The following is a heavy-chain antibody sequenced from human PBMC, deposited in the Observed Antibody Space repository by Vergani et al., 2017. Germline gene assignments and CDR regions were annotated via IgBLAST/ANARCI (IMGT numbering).Heavy chain of an antibody. J-gene: IGHJ4*02. V-gene: IGHV5-51*01. CDR1: GYSFTSYW. D-gene: IGHD3-22*01. CDR3: ARSPDYYDSSGYYSDY. Sequence: EVQLVQSGAEVKKPGESLKISCKGSGYSFTSYWIGWVRQMPGKGLEWMGIIYPGDSDTRYSPSFQGQVTISADKSISTAYLQWSSLKASDTAMYYCARSPDYYDSSGYYSDYWGQGTLVTVSS. CDR2: IYPGDSDT.